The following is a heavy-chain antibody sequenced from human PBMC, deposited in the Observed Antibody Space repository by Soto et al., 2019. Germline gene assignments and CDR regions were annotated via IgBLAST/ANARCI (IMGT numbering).Heavy chain of an antibody. CDR1: GGTFSSYA. Sequence: QVQLVQSGAEVEKPGSSVKVSCKASGGTFSSYAISWVRQAPGQGLEWMGGIIPIFGTANYAQKFQGRVTITADESTSTAYMELSSLRSEDTAVYYCARSTHYYDSSGYPEDYWGQGTLVTVSS. J-gene: IGHJ4*02. V-gene: IGHV1-69*01. CDR2: IIPIFGTA. CDR3: ARSTHYYDSSGYPEDY. D-gene: IGHD3-22*01.